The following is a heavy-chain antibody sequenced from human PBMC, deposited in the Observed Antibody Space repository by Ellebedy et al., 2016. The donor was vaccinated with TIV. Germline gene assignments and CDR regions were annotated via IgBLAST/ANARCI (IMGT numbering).Heavy chain of an antibody. J-gene: IGHJ4*02. CDR1: GFTFSTYW. V-gene: IGHV3-74*01. CDR2: VNVDGSAT. Sequence: PGGSLRLSCAASGFTFSTYWMHWVRQAPGKGLVWVSRVNVDGSATTYADSVKGRFTISRDNAKNTLFLQMTSLRAEDTAVYYCARNLAVYYDSAPFDYWGQGTMVTVSS. CDR3: ARNLAVYYDSAPFDY. D-gene: IGHD3-22*01.